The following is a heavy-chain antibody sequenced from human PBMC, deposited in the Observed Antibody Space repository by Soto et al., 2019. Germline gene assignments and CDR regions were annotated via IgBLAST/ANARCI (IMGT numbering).Heavy chain of an antibody. D-gene: IGHD4-17*01. J-gene: IGHJ5*02. Sequence: GGSMRLSCAASGFTFSDYYMSWIRQAPGKGPEWVSYISSSGSTIYYADSVKGRFTISRDNAKNSLYLQMNSLRAEDTAVYYCARDKYGDYADWFDPWGQGTLVTVSS. CDR3: ARDKYGDYADWFDP. CDR2: ISSSGSTI. CDR1: GFTFSDYY. V-gene: IGHV3-11*01.